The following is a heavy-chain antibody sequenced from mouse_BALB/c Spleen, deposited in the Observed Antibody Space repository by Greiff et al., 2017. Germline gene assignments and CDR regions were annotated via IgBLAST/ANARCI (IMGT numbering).Heavy chain of an antibody. CDR1: GFTFNTYA. CDR3: VREFYDDFDY. J-gene: IGHJ2*01. D-gene: IGHD2-3*01. Sequence: EVQRVESGGGLVQPKGSLKLSCAASGFTFNTYAMNWVRQAPGKGLEWVARIRSKSNNYATYYADSVKDRFTISRDDSQSMLYLQMNNLKTEDTAMYYCVREFYDDFDYWGQGTTLTVSS. CDR2: IRSKSNNYAT. V-gene: IGHV10-1*02.